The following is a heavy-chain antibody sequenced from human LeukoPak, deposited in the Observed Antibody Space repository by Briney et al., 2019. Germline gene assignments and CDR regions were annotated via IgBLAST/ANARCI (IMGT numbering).Heavy chain of an antibody. Sequence: GGSLRLSCAASGFTFRSFAMTWVRQAPGKGLEWVSAISATDGDTFYADSVKGRFTISRDNSKNTLYLQMNSLRAEDTAVYYCAKKRVAVAGTHYFDYWGQGTLVTVSS. CDR1: GFTFRSFA. J-gene: IGHJ4*02. D-gene: IGHD6-19*01. CDR2: ISATDGDT. V-gene: IGHV3-23*01. CDR3: AKKRVAVAGTHYFDY.